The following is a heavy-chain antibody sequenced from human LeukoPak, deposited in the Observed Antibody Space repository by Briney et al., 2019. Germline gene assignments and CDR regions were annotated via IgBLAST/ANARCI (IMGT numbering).Heavy chain of an antibody. V-gene: IGHV4-39*02. CDR3: ARDGLYTDEYYGMDV. J-gene: IGHJ6*02. D-gene: IGHD4-11*01. Sequence: SETLSLTCTVSGGSISSSSYYWGWIRQPPGKGLEWIGSIYYSGSTYYNPSLKSRVTISVDTSKNQFSLKLSSVTAADTAVYYCARDGLYTDEYYGMDVWGQGTTVTVSS. CDR1: GGSISSSSYY. CDR2: IYYSGST.